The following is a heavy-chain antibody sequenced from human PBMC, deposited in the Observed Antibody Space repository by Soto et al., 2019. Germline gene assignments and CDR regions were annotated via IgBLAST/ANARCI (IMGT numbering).Heavy chain of an antibody. CDR2: INPNSGGT. CDR1: GYTFTGYY. Sequence: ASVKVSCKASGYTFTGYYMHWVRQAPGQGLEWMGWINPNSGGTNYAQKFQGRVTMTRDTSISTAYMELSRLRSDDTAVYYCARRSPITIFGVALFDPWRQRTLVTVSS. D-gene: IGHD3-3*01. V-gene: IGHV1-2*02. CDR3: ARRSPITIFGVALFDP. J-gene: IGHJ5*02.